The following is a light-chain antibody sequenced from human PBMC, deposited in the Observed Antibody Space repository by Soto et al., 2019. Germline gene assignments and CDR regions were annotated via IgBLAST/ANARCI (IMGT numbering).Light chain of an antibody. CDR3: CSYAGSHWV. CDR2: DVS. V-gene: IGLV2-11*01. CDR1: SSDVGGYNY. Sequence: QSALTQNRSLSRSPGQSVTISCTGTSSDVGGYNYVSWYQQHPGKAPTLMIYDVSKRPSGVPDRFSGSKSGNTASLTISGLQAEDEAAYYCCSYAGSHWVFGGGTKLTVL. J-gene: IGLJ3*02.